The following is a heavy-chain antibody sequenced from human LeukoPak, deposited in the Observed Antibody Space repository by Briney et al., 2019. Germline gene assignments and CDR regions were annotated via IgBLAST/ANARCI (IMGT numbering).Heavy chain of an antibody. D-gene: IGHD3-10*01. CDR2: ISWNSGSI. V-gene: IGHV3-9*03. Sequence: PGGSLRLSCAASGFTFDDYAMHWVRQAPGKGLEWVSGISWNSGSIGYADSVKGRFTISRDNAKNSLYLQMNSLRAEDMALYYCAKGVGNTYYYAFDIWGQGTMVTVSS. J-gene: IGHJ3*02. CDR1: GFTFDDYA. CDR3: AKGVGNTYYYAFDI.